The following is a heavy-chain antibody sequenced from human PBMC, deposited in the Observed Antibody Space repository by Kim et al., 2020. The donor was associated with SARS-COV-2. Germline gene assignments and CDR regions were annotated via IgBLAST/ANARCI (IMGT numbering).Heavy chain of an antibody. J-gene: IGHJ4*02. D-gene: IGHD3-22*01. V-gene: IGHV4-59*09. CDR3: ARGYYYDSSGYLAPLD. Sequence: SLKSRVTISVDTSKNQFSLKLSSVTAADTAVYYCARGYYYDSSGYLAPLDWGQGTLVTVSS.